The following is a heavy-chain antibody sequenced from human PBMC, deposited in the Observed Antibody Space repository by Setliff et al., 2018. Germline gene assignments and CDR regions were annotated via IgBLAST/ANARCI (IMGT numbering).Heavy chain of an antibody. D-gene: IGHD5-12*01. Sequence: SETLSLTCSVLGDSLSSGTQYWAWIRQPPGKGLEWIGNINYSGSTYYNPSLESRVTMSVDASKNQVSLKVTSVTAEDTAVYYCAKVDIDYIMTRDNTWQYIFYMDVWGRGTTVTVSS. CDR3: AKVDIDYIMTRDNTWQYIFYMDV. CDR2: INYSGST. V-gene: IGHV4-39*01. J-gene: IGHJ6*03. CDR1: GDSLSSGTQY.